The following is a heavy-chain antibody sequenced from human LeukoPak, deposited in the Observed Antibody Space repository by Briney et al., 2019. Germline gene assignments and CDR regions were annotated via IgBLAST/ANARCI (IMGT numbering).Heavy chain of an antibody. CDR1: GFTFSSYG. CDR2: ISYDGSNK. CDR3: AKDRAGYCSSTSCYLGFDY. Sequence: PGRSLRLSCAASGFTFSSYGMHWVRQAPGKGLEWVAVISYDGSNKYYADSVKGRFTISRANSKNTLYLQMNSLRAEDTAVYYCAKDRAGYCSSTSCYLGFDYWGQGTLVTASS. J-gene: IGHJ4*02. V-gene: IGHV3-30*18. D-gene: IGHD2-2*01.